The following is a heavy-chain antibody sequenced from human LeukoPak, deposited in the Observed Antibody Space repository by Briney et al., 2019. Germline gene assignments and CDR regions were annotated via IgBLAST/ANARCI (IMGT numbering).Heavy chain of an antibody. V-gene: IGHV5-51*01. CDR3: ARQLLSGYDSIRYFDY. CDR1: GYSFTSYW. J-gene: IGHJ4*02. CDR2: IYPGDSDT. D-gene: IGHD5-12*01. Sequence: GESLKISCKGSGYSFTSYWIGWVRQMPWKGLEWMGIIYPGDSDTRYSPSFQGQVTISADKSISTAYLQWSSLKASDTAMYYCARQLLSGYDSIRYFDYWGQGTLVTVSS.